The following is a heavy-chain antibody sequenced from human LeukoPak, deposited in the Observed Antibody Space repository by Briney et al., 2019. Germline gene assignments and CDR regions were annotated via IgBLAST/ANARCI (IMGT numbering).Heavy chain of an antibody. CDR1: GGSFSGYY. D-gene: IGHD6-19*01. J-gene: IGHJ4*02. Sequence: SETLSLTCAVYGGSFSGYYWSWIRQPPGKGLEWIGEINHSGSTNYNPSLKSRVTISVDTSKNQFSLKLSSVTAADTAVYYCARGEPAFSSGWYTYYFDYWGQGTLVTVSS. V-gene: IGHV4-34*01. CDR3: ARGEPAFSSGWYTYYFDY. CDR2: INHSGST.